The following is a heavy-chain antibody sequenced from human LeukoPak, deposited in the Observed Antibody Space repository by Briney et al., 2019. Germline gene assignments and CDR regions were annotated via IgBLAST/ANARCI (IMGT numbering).Heavy chain of an antibody. D-gene: IGHD3-22*01. J-gene: IGHJ6*03. CDR2: INHSGST. CDR1: GGPFSGYY. CDR3: ARGRGIVGLYYYYMDV. Sequence: ASETLSLTCAVYGGPFSGYYWSWIRQPPGKGLEWIGEINHSGSTNYNPSLKSRVTISVDTSKNQFSLKLSSVTAADTAVYYCARGRGIVGLYYYYMDVWGKGTTVTVSS. V-gene: IGHV4-34*01.